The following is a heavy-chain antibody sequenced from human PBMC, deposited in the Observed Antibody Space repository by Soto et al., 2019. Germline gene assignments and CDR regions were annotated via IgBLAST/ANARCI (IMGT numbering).Heavy chain of an antibody. CDR3: ARGGSPGWNSPYYYYYYMDV. CDR2: INHSGST. V-gene: IGHV4-34*01. D-gene: IGHD1-7*01. CDR1: GGSFSGYY. J-gene: IGHJ6*03. Sequence: KPSETLSLTCAVYGGSFSGYYWSWIRQPPGKGLEWIGEINHSGSTNYNPSLKSRVTISVDTSKNQFSLKLSSVTAADTAVYYCARGGSPGWNSPYYYYYYMDVWGKGTTVTVSS.